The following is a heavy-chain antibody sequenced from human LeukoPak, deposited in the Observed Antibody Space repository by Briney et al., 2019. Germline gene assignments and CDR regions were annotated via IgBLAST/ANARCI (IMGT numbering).Heavy chain of an antibody. CDR1: GFNFRDCY. D-gene: IGHD4-17*01. CDR2: ISNSGSPI. J-gene: IGHJ4*02. V-gene: IGHV3-11*01. Sequence: GGSLRLSCAASGFNFRDCYMSWIRQAPGKGLEWVSSISNSGSPISFADSVRGRFTISRDNVENSLYLQMNSLRVDDTAVYFCARAYGDHGLYYFDFWGQGTLVTVSS. CDR3: ARAYGDHGLYYFDF.